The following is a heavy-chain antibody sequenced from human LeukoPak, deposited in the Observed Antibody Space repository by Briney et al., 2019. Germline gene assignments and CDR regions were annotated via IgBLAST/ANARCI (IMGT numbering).Heavy chain of an antibody. CDR2: IYHTGVT. D-gene: IGHD1-7*01. Sequence: PSQTLSLTFTVSGGSISSGGHYWSWLRHPPGKGLEWIGYIYHTGVTYFNPSLKSRVTISVDRSKNQFSLKLSSVTVADTAFYYCARVYGTSNSYMAFDYWGQGTLVTVSS. CDR3: ARVYGTSNSYMAFDY. J-gene: IGHJ4*02. CDR1: GGSISSGGHY. V-gene: IGHV4-30-2*01.